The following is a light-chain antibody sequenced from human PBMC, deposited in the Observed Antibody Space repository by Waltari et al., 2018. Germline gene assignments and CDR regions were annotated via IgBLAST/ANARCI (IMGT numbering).Light chain of an antibody. CDR2: DVT. J-gene: IGLJ3*02. V-gene: IGLV2-8*01. CDR3: TSYAGSSDFAM. Sequence: QSALTQPPSATGYPGQSVTISCTGTSSEIGTYNYVSGYQQRPGEVPKLLIYDVTNRASGVPDRFSGSNAGNTASLTVSGLQVEDEGHYYCTSYAGSSDFAMFGGGTELAVL. CDR1: SSEIGTYNY.